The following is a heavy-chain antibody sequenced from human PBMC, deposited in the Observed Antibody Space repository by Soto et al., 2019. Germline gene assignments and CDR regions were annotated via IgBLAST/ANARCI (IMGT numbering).Heavy chain of an antibody. CDR1: GITLISYA. CDR2: ISASGGST. Sequence: PWGSLRLSCAASGITLISYAMSWFRQSPGKGPEWVSGISASGGSTSYADSVKGRFTISRDNSKNTLYLQMNSLRADDTAVYHCAKGQNSGTYRFYFDYWGQGALVTVSS. J-gene: IGHJ4*02. CDR3: AKGQNSGTYRFYFDY. D-gene: IGHD1-26*01. V-gene: IGHV3-23*01.